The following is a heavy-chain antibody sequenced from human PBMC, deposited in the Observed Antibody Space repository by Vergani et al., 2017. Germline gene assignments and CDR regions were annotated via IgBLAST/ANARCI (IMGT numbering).Heavy chain of an antibody. V-gene: IGHV3-9*01. CDR2: ISWNSGSI. Sequence: EVQLVESGGGLVQPGRSLRLSCAASGFTFDDYAMHWVRQAPGKGLEWVSGISWNSGSIGYADSVKGRFTISRDNAKNSLYLQMNSLRAEDTALYYCAKGDSSGYYYGIDYWGQGTLVTVSS. CDR1: GFTFDDYA. CDR3: AKGDSSGYYYGIDY. J-gene: IGHJ4*02. D-gene: IGHD3-22*01.